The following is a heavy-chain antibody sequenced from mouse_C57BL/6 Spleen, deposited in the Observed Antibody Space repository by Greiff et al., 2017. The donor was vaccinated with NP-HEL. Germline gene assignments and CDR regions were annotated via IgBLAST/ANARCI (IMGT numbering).Heavy chain of an antibody. J-gene: IGHJ1*03. V-gene: IGHV10-1*01. CDR2: IRSKSNNYAT. CDR3: VRRGIWYFDV. Sequence: EVQRVESGGGLVQPKGSLKLSCAASGFSFNTYAMNWVRQAPGKGLEWVARIRSKSNNYATYYADSVKDRFTISRDDSESMLYLQMNNLKTEDTAMYYCVRRGIWYFDVWGTGTTVTVSS. CDR1: GFSFNTYA.